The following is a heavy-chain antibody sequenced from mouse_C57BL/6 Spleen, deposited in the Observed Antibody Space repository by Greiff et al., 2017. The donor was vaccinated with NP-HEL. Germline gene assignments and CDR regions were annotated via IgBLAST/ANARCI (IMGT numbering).Heavy chain of an antibody. Sequence: QVQLQQSGAELVKPGASVKISCTASGYAFSSYWMTWVKQTPGKGLEWIGQICRGDGDTNYNGKFKGKATLTADKSSSTSYMQLSSLTSEDSAVYFCARSKVPDAMDYWGQGTSVTVS. J-gene: IGHJ4*01. CDR1: GYAFSSYW. CDR2: ICRGDGDT. CDR3: ARSKVPDAMDY. V-gene: IGHV1-80*01.